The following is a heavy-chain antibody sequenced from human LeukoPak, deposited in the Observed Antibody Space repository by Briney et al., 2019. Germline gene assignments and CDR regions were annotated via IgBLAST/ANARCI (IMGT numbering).Heavy chain of an antibody. CDR1: GFAFSSYE. V-gene: IGHV3-48*03. CDR2: IIIIGSTI. J-gene: IGHJ4*02. CDR3: AGVGAYSWNYICDY. D-gene: IGHD1-7*01. Sequence: GGSLRLSCAASGFAFSSYEMNWVRRAPGKGRGWGSYIIIIGSTINYAHSVKGRFPHSRRKAKNPLFPQMNSLRGVDNGLDYCAGVGAYSWNYICDYWGQGTLVTVSS.